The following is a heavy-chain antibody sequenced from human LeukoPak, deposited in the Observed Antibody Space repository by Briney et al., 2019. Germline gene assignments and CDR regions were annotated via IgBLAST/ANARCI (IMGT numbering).Heavy chain of an antibody. V-gene: IGHV3-74*01. J-gene: IGHJ5*02. CDR1: GFTFSSYW. CDR3: ARDQCTSSSCYGYNWFDP. D-gene: IGHD2-2*01. CDR2: INTDGSST. Sequence: GRSLRLSCAASGFTFSSYWAHWVRQAPGRGLVWVSRINTDGSSTSYADSVKGRFTISRDNAKNTLYLQMNSLRAEDTAVYYCARDQCTSSSCYGYNWFDPWGQGTLVTVSS.